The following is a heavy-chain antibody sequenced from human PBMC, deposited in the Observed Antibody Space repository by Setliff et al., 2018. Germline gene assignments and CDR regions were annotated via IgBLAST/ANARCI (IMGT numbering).Heavy chain of an antibody. CDR1: GFTFSTYT. V-gene: IGHV3-21*01. CDR2: ISSRSSHI. J-gene: IGHJ4*02. CDR3: GRDLTGKDDY. D-gene: IGHD3-9*01. Sequence: GESLKISCAASGFTFSTYTINWVRQAPGKGLEWVSTISSRSSHIYYADSVKGRFTISRDNAKNTLYLEMNSLRAEDTAVYYCGRDLTGKDDYWGQGTLVTVSS.